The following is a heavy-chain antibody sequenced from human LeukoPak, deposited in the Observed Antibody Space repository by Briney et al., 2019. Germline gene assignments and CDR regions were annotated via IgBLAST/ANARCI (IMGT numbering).Heavy chain of an antibody. V-gene: IGHV4-34*01. D-gene: IGHD1-26*01. J-gene: IGHJ4*02. CDR1: GGSVNSYY. CDR2: INHSGST. CDR3: ARVKTREYSGSYLIDY. Sequence: KPSETLSLTCAVYGGSVNSYYWSWIRQPPGKGLEWIGEINHSGSTNYNPSLKGRFTISVDTSKNQISLKLDSVTAADTALYYCARVKTREYSGSYLIDYWGQGTLVTVSS.